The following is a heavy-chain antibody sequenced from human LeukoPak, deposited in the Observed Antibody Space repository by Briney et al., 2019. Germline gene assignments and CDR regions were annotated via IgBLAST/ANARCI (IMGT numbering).Heavy chain of an antibody. J-gene: IGHJ5*02. CDR1: GFTISSSA. D-gene: IGHD6-13*01. V-gene: IGHV1-58*02. CDR3: ARDSMAAADTQNWFDP. CDR2: IVVGSGNT. Sequence: SVKVSCKASGFTISSSAIQWVRQARGQRLEWIGWIVVGSGNTNYAQKFQERVTITRDMSTSTAYMELSSLRSEDTAVYYCARDSMAAADTQNWFDPWGQGTLVTVSS.